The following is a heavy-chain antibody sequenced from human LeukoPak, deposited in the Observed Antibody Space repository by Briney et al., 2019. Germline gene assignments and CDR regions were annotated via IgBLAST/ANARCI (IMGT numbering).Heavy chain of an antibody. CDR1: GYTFTSYG. CDR2: ISAYNGNT. V-gene: IGHV1-18*01. D-gene: IGHD3-3*01. J-gene: IGHJ4*02. Sequence: ASVKVSCKASGYTFTSYGISWVRQAPGQGLEWMGWISAYNGNTNYAQKLQGRVTITADESTSTAYMELSSLRSEDTAVYYCARASDFWSGPHPRYYFDYWGQGTLVTVSS. CDR3: ARASDFWSGPHPRYYFDY.